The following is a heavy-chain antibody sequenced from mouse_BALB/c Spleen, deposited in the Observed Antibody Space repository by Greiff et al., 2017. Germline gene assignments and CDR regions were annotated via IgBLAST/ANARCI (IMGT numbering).Heavy chain of an antibody. J-gene: IGHJ3*01. CDR1: GFTFSSYA. CDR2: ISSGGST. CDR3: ATDLYGNYFAY. V-gene: IGHV5-6-5*01. Sequence: EVQVVESGGGLVKPGGSLKLSCAASGFTFSSYAMSWVRQTPEKRLEWVASISSGGSTYYPDSVKGRFTISRDNARNILYLQMSSLRSEDTAMYYCATDLYGNYFAYWGQGTLVTVSA. D-gene: IGHD2-10*02.